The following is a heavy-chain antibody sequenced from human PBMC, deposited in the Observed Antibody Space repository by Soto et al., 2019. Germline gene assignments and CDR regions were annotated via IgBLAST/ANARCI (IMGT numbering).Heavy chain of an antibody. CDR1: GGSISSSSYY. Sequence: SETLSLTCTVSGGSISSSSYYWGWIRQPPGKGLEWIGSIYYSGSTYYNPSLKSRVTISVDTSKNQFSLKLSSVTAADTAVYYCARYKTSGDHAYWGQGTLVTVSS. D-gene: IGHD3-10*01. CDR3: ARYKTSGDHAY. V-gene: IGHV4-39*01. CDR2: IYYSGST. J-gene: IGHJ4*02.